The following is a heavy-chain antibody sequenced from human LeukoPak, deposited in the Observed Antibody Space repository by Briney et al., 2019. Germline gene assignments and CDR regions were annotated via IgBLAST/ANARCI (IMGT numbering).Heavy chain of an antibody. J-gene: IGHJ4*02. D-gene: IGHD3-22*01. CDR2: ISSTISYI. Sequence: PGGSLRLSCAASGFTFSTYSMNWVRQAPGKGLEWVSSISSTISYIYYADSVKGRFTMSRDNAKNSLFLQMNSLRAEDTAVYYCATDAPYYYDNSGYFDYWGQGTLVTVSS. V-gene: IGHV3-21*01. CDR3: ATDAPYYYDNSGYFDY. CDR1: GFTFSTYS.